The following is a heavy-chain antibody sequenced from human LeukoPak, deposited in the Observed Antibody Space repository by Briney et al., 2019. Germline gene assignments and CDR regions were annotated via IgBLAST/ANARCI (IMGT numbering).Heavy chain of an antibody. CDR2: ISYDGDNK. D-gene: IGHD6-13*01. Sequence: GGSLRLSCAASGFTFSSYAMHWVRQAPGKGLEWVAVISYDGDNKYYADSVKGRFTISRDNSKNTLYLQMNSLRAEDTAVYYCARDRLWQQLAPFDYWGQGTLVTVSS. J-gene: IGHJ4*02. CDR3: ARDRLWQQLAPFDY. CDR1: GFTFSSYA. V-gene: IGHV3-30-3*01.